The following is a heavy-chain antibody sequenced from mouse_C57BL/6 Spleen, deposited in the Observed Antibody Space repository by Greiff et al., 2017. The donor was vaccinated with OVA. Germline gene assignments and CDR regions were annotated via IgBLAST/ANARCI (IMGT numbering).Heavy chain of an antibody. CDR3: ARDDDYDEYFDV. CDR2: INPGSGGT. Sequence: QVQLQQSGAELVRPGPSVKVSCKASGYAFTNYLIEWVKQRPGQGLEWIGVINPGSGGTNYNEKFKGKATLTTDKSSSTAYMQLSSLTSEDSAVYFCARDDDYDEYFDVWGTGTTVTVSS. CDR1: GYAFTNYL. V-gene: IGHV1-54*01. D-gene: IGHD2-4*01. J-gene: IGHJ1*03.